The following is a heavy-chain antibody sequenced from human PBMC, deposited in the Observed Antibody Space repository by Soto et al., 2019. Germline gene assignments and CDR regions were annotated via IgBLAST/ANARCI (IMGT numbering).Heavy chain of an antibody. CDR2: INQDGSER. V-gene: IGHV3-7*01. J-gene: IGHJ4*02. CDR1: GFTFRTYW. CDR3: VSYSDGWYKGYQY. D-gene: IGHD6-19*01. Sequence: EVQLVESGGGLVQPGGSLRLSCAVSGFTFRTYWMGWVRQAPGKGLESVANINQDGSERYDVDSMKDRFTISRDNDKTSLYLEMNSLRAEDTAVYYCVSYSDGWYKGYQYWGQGTLVTVSS.